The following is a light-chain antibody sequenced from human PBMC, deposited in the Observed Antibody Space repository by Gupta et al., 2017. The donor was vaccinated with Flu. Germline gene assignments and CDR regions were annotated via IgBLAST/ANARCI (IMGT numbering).Light chain of an antibody. V-gene: IGLV8-61*01. Sequence: VTLALPVTPSEVSSTNFPGWYQQNPGQPPRTLIYNTKSRPTGVPDRFSGSIRGNTAALTISGAQLDDECDYYCIPYVGSDANVVVGGGTKLTVL. CDR2: NTK. J-gene: IGLJ2*01. CDR1: PSEVSSTNF. CDR3: IPYVGSDANVV.